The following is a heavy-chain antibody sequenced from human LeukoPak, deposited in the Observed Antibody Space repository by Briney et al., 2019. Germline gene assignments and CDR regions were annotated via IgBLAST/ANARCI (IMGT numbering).Heavy chain of an antibody. CDR3: AKDDAWLQYGD. J-gene: IGHJ4*02. D-gene: IGHD5-24*01. V-gene: IGHV1-18*01. CDR1: GYTFTSYG. Sequence: ASVKVSCKASGYTFTSYGISWVRQAPGQGLEWMGWISAYNGNTNYAQKLRGRVTMTTVTSTSTAYMELRSLRSDDTAVYYCAKDDAWLQYGDWGRGTLVTVSS. CDR2: ISAYNGNT.